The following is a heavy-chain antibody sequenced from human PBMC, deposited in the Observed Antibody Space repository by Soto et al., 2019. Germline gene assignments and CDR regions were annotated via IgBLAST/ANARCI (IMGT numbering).Heavy chain of an antibody. D-gene: IGHD5-18*01. CDR3: ARGITATTPYYYCGMDD. V-gene: IGHV1-69*13. J-gene: IGHJ6*02. CDR2: IIPIFGTA. Sequence: AAVKGSCKASGGTFSSYAISWVRQAPGQGLDCMGGIIPIFGTANYAQKFQGRVTITADESTSTAYMELSSLRSEETAVYYCARGITATTPYYYCGMDDWGQRTTVTVSS. CDR1: GGTFSSYA.